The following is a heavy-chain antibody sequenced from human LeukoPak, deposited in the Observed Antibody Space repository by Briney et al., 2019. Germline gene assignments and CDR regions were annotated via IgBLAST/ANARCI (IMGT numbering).Heavy chain of an antibody. CDR1: GFTFSSYA. CDR3: AKDGDRDNYDFWSGYYDYYYYYYMDV. V-gene: IGHV3-30*04. J-gene: IGHJ6*03. Sequence: HPGRSLRLSCAASGFTFSSYAMHWVRQAPGKGLEWVAIISYDGNNKYYADSVKGRFTISRDNSKNTLYLQMNSLRAEDTAVYYCAKDGDRDNYDFWSGYYDYYYYYYMDVWGKGTTVTVSS. D-gene: IGHD3-3*01. CDR2: ISYDGNNK.